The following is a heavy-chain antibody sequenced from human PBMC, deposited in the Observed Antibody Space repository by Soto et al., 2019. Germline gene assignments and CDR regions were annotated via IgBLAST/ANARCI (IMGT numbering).Heavy chain of an antibody. Sequence: PSETLSLTCSFSGDSVTSHYLTWIRQSPEKGLEWIGYMHYTGFSHYNPSLKSRLTISVDTSKNQFSLKLSSVTAADTAVYYCAEGVDGATIFDYWGQGTLVTVSS. V-gene: IGHV4-59*02. D-gene: IGHD5-12*01. CDR2: MHYTGFS. J-gene: IGHJ4*02. CDR3: AEGVDGATIFDY. CDR1: GDSVTSHY.